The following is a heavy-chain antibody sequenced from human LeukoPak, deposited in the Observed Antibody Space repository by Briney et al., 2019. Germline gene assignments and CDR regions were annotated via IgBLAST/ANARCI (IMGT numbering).Heavy chain of an antibody. CDR1: GGSVYSDTYH. Sequence: PSETLSLTCTVSGGSVYSDTYHWSWIRQPPGRGLEWIGYIHYSGSTNYNPSLKSRVTISVDTSKNQFSLKLISVTAADTAVYYCARGQLGLSYFDYWGQGTLVTVSS. CDR3: ARGQLGLSYFDY. J-gene: IGHJ4*02. CDR2: IHYSGST. V-gene: IGHV4-61*01. D-gene: IGHD1-1*01.